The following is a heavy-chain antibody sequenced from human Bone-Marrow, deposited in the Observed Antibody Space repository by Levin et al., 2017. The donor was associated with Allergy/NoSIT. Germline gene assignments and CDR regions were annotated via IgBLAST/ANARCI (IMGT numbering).Heavy chain of an antibody. V-gene: IGHV4-39*01. CDR3: ARGGSGWYRAGDY. CDR1: GGSISSSSYY. J-gene: IGHJ4*02. Sequence: SQTLSLTCTVSGGSISSSSYYWGWIRQPPGKGLEWIGSIYYSGSTYYNPSLKSRVTISADTSKNQFSLKLSSVTAADTAVYYCARGGSGWYRAGDYWGQGTLVTVSS. D-gene: IGHD6-19*01. CDR2: IYYSGST.